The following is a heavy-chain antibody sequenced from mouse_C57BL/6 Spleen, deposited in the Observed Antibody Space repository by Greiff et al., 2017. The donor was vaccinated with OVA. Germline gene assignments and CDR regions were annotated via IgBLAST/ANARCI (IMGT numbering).Heavy chain of an antibody. CDR2: IDPSDSYT. CDR3: AGGFDGYSDYAMDY. Sequence: QVQLKQPGAELVMPGASVKLSCKASGYTFTSYWMHWVKQRPGQGREWIGEIDPSDSYTNYNQKFKGKSTLTVDKSSSTAYMQLSSLTSEDSAVYYCAGGFDGYSDYAMDYWGQGTSVTVSS. V-gene: IGHV1-69*01. D-gene: IGHD2-3*01. CDR1: GYTFTSYW. J-gene: IGHJ4*01.